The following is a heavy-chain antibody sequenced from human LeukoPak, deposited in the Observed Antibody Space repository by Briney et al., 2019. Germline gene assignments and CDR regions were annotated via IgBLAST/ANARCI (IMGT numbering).Heavy chain of an antibody. D-gene: IGHD3-22*01. CDR1: GFTFSSYA. Sequence: GGSLRLSCAASGFTFSSYAMTWVRQAPGKGLEWVAVIWYDGSNKYYADSVKGRFTISRDNSKNTLYLQMNSLRAEDTAVYYCARDPGYDSSGYYFPDYWGQGTLVTVSS. V-gene: IGHV3-33*08. CDR3: ARDPGYDSSGYYFPDY. J-gene: IGHJ4*02. CDR2: IWYDGSNK.